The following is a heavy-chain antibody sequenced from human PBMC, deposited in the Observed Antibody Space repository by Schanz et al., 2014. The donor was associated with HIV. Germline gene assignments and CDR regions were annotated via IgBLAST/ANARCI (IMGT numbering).Heavy chain of an antibody. CDR2: ISSSDTLL. J-gene: IGHJ5*02. Sequence: EVQLVESGGGLVKPGGSLRLSCAASGFSLSGYGMNWVRQAPGKGLEWVSSISSSDTLLYYADSVKGRFTISRDNANNSLSLQMKSLRAEDTAVYFCAKSTWVDTCGQGTLVTVSS. D-gene: IGHD2-2*01. V-gene: IGHV3-21*02. CDR1: GFSLSGYG. CDR3: AKSTWVDT.